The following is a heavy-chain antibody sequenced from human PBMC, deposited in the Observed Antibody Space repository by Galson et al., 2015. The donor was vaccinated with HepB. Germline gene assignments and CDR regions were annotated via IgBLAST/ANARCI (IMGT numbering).Heavy chain of an antibody. Sequence: SLRLSCAAVGFTFSSYSMNWVRQAPGKGLEWLSYIDASGSPIFYADSVKGRFTISRDNVKNSLSLQMNSLRGEDTAVYYCVKETYDSGGWYFDLWGRGTLVTVSS. D-gene: IGHD3-22*01. CDR1: GFTFSSYS. CDR2: IDASGSPI. CDR3: VKETYDSGGWYFDL. J-gene: IGHJ2*01. V-gene: IGHV3-48*01.